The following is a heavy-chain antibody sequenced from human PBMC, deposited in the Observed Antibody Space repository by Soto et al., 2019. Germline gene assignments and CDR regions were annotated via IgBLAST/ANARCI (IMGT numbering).Heavy chain of an antibody. V-gene: IGHV3-23*01. CDR1: GFPFSNYA. CDR2: ISGSGGST. CDR3: AKGYYDILTGSSD. D-gene: IGHD3-9*01. Sequence: GGSLRLSCTASGFPFSNYAMNWVRQAPGKGLEWVSAISGSGGSTYYADSVKGRFTISRDDSKNTLYLQMNSLRAEDTAVYYCAKGYYDILTGSSDWGQGSLVTVSS. J-gene: IGHJ4*02.